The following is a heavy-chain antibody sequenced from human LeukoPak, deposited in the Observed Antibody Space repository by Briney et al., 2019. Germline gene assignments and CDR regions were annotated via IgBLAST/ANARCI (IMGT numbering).Heavy chain of an antibody. J-gene: IGHJ4*02. CDR3: ARGARSSGYYHGPLY. D-gene: IGHD3-22*01. CDR1: GFTFSSYA. CDR2: ISYDGSNK. Sequence: GGSLRLSCAASGFTFSSYAMHWVRQAPGKGLEWVALISYDGSNKYYSDSVKGRFTSSRDNSKNTVFLQMNNLRGDDTAMYYCARGARSSGYYHGPLYWGQGTLVAVSS. V-gene: IGHV3-30-3*01.